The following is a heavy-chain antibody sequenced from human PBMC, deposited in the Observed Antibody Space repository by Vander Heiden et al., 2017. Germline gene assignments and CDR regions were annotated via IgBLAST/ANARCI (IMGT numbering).Heavy chain of an antibody. D-gene: IGHD1-7*01. CDR2: IKQDGSEK. J-gene: IGHJ5*02. Sequence: EVPLVESGGGLVQPGGSLRLSCAASGFTVSTYWMSWVGQAPGKGLEWVANIKQDGSEKYYVDSVKGRFTISRDNAKNSLYLQMNSLRAEDTAVYYCARSHNWNYGWFDPWGQGTLVTVSS. CDR3: ARSHNWNYGWFDP. CDR1: GFTVSTYW. V-gene: IGHV3-7*01.